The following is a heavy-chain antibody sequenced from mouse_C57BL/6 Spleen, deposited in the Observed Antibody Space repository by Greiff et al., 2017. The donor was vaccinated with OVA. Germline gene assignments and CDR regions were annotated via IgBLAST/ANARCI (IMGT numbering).Heavy chain of an antibody. D-gene: IGHD2-2*01. CDR3: ARPMVMYAMDY. CDR1: GYAFSSYW. J-gene: IGHJ4*01. CDR2: IYPGDGDT. V-gene: IGHV1-80*01. Sequence: QVQLQQSGAELVKPGASVKISCKASGYAFSSYWMNWVKQRPGKGLEWIGQIYPGDGDTNYNGKFKGKATLTADKSSSTAYMQLSSLTSEDSAVYFCARPMVMYAMDYWGQGTSVTVSS.